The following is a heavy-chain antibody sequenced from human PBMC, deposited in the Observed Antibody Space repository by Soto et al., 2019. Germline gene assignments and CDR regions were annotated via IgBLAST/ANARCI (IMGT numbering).Heavy chain of an antibody. V-gene: IGHV4-39*01. Sequence: PSETLSLTCTVSGISVSTSDYYWGWVRQPPGKGLDWIGNIYYSGSTFYNPSLRSRVTLSVDTPKNQFSLRLNPVTVADTAVYFCAGFVVPASRNSDFDYWGQGTLVTVSS. CDR2: IYYSGST. CDR1: GISVSTSDYY. D-gene: IGHD2-15*01. J-gene: IGHJ4*02. CDR3: AGFVVPASRNSDFDY.